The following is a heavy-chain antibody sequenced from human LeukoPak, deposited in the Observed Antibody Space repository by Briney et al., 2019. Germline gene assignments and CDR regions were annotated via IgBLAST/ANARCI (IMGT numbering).Heavy chain of an antibody. Sequence: GGSLRLSCAASGFTFSSYGMHWVRQAPGKGLEWVAVISYDGSNKYYADSVKGRFTISRDNSKNTLYLQMNSLRAEDTAVYYCAKEWGTVMYDGFDIWGQGTMVTVSS. J-gene: IGHJ3*02. CDR1: GFTFSSYG. CDR2: ISYDGSNK. D-gene: IGHD3-16*01. V-gene: IGHV3-30*18. CDR3: AKEWGTVMYDGFDI.